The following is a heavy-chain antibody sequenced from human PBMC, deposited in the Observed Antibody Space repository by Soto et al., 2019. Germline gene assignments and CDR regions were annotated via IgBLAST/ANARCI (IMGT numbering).Heavy chain of an antibody. Sequence: QVQLVESGGGVVQPGRSLRLSCAASGFTFSSYGMHWVRQAPGKGLEWVAIIWNDGSNKYYADYVKGRFTDCRDNSKNTLYLQMNSLRAEDTAVYYCARVPETYCSGGSCYSGSIDYWGQGMVVTVSS. D-gene: IGHD2-15*01. CDR1: GFTFSSYG. J-gene: IGHJ4*02. CDR2: IWNDGSNK. CDR3: ARVPETYCSGGSCYSGSIDY. V-gene: IGHV3-33*01.